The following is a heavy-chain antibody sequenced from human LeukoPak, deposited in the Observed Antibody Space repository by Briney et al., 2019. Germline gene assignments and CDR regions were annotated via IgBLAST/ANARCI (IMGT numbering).Heavy chain of an antibody. V-gene: IGHV4-4*09. J-gene: IGHJ4*02. CDR2: IYSSGST. Sequence: SETLSLTCTVSGGSISSYYWSWIRQPPGKGLEWIAYIYSSGSTDYNPSLKSRVTMSVDTSKNQFSLKLSSVTAADTAVYYCARHFKPAASQRAFGYWGQGTLVTVSS. D-gene: IGHD6-13*01. CDR1: GGSISSYY. CDR3: ARHFKPAASQRAFGY.